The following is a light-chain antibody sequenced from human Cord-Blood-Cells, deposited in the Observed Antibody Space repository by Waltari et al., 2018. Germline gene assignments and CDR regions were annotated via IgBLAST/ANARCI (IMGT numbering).Light chain of an antibody. V-gene: IGLV2-23*01. CDR2: EGS. Sequence: QSALTQPASVSGSAGLSITISCTGTSSDVGSYKLVSWYQQHPGKAPKLRIYEGSKRPSGVSNRFSGSKSGNTASLTISGLQAEDEADYYCCSYAGSSTWVFGGGTKLTVL. J-gene: IGLJ3*02. CDR1: SSDVGSYKL. CDR3: CSYAGSSTWV.